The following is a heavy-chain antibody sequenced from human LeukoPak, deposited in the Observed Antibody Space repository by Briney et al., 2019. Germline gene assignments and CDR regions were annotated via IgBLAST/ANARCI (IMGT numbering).Heavy chain of an antibody. J-gene: IGHJ6*02. Sequence: PSETLSLTCTVSGGSISSYYWSWIRQPSGKGLEWIGYIYYSGSTNYNPSLKSRVTISVDTSKNQFSLKLSSVTAADTAVYYCATLSSSWRYYYYGMDVWGQGTTVTVSS. CDR2: IYYSGST. CDR1: GGSISSYY. V-gene: IGHV4-59*01. D-gene: IGHD6-13*01. CDR3: ATLSSSWRYYYYGMDV.